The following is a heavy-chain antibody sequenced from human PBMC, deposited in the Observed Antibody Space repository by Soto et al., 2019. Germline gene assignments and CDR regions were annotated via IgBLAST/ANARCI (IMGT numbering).Heavy chain of an antibody. D-gene: IGHD2-2*01. CDR1: GGSVSSGSYY. CDR3: ARGSSRRPAASYFDY. CDR2: IYYSGST. J-gene: IGHJ4*02. Sequence: WETLSLTCTVSGGSVSSGSYYWSWIRQPPGKGLEWIGYIYYSGSTNYNPSLKSRVTISVDTSKNQFSLKLSAVTAADTAVYYCARGSSRRPAASYFDYWGQGTLVTVSS. V-gene: IGHV4-61*01.